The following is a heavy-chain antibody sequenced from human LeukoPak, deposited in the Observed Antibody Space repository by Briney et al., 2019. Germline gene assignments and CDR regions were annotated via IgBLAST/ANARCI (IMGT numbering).Heavy chain of an antibody. CDR1: GYTFIDYH. CDR3: ARVSCSGGTCYDLGWFDS. CDR2: INPNSGGT. Sequence: ASVKVSSMGSGYTFIDYHIHWVRPAPGQGLEWMGWINPNSGGTIYAQKFQGRVTMTRDTSINTAYMELSRLTSDDAAMYYCARVSCSGGTCYDLGWFDSWGQGTLVTVSS. J-gene: IGHJ5*01. D-gene: IGHD2-15*01. V-gene: IGHV1-2*02.